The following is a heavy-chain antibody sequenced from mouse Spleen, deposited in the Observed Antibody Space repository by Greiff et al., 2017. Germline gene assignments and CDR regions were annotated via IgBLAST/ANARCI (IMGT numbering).Heavy chain of an antibody. CDR2: IWAGGST. CDR1: GFSLTSYG. Sequence: QVQLKESGPGLVAPSQSLSITCTVSGFSLTSYGVHWVRQPPGKGLEWLGVIWAGGSTNYNSALMSRLSISKDNSKSQVFLKMNSLQTDDTAMYYCARYGSTWYFDVWGAGTTVTVSS. J-gene: IGHJ1*01. CDR3: ARYGSTWYFDV. D-gene: IGHD1-1*01. V-gene: IGHV2-9*02.